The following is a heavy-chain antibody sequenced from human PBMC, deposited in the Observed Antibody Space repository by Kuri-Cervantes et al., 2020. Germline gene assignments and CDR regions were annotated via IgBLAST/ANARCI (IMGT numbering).Heavy chain of an antibody. CDR2: IYYSGST. Sequence: GSLRLSCTVSGGSISSYYWSWIRQPPGKGLEWIGYIYYSGSTNCNPSLKSRVTISVDTSKNQFSLKLSSVTAADTAVYYCASTMVRGVIIYWGQGTLVTVSS. CDR1: GGSISSYY. CDR3: ASTMVRGVIIY. V-gene: IGHV4-59*13. J-gene: IGHJ4*02. D-gene: IGHD3-10*01.